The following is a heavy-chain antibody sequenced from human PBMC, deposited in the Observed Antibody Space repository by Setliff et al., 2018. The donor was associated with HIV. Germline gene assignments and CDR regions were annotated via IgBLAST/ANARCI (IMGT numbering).Heavy chain of an antibody. Sequence: SCAASGFIIRNHWMTWVRQAPGKGLEWVANIKEGGSETYFVDSLKGRFTASRDNARNSLYLQMNSLRAEDTAVYYCASVLFNRKGWHWDRWGQGTLVTVSS. V-gene: IGHV3-7*03. CDR1: GFIIRNHW. CDR2: IKEGGSET. J-gene: IGHJ4*02. CDR3: ASVLFNRKGWHWDR. D-gene: IGHD6-19*01.